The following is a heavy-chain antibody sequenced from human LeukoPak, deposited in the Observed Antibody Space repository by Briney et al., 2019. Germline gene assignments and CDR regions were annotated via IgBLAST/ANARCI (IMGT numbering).Heavy chain of an antibody. V-gene: IGHV3-30-3*01. Sequence: PGGSLRLSCAASGFTFISYAMHWVRQAPGKGLEWVAVISYDGSNKYHADSVEGRFTISRDNSKNTLYLQMNSLRAEDTAVYYCAREGGSYPALYYFDYWGQGTLVTVSS. CDR3: AREGGSYPALYYFDY. D-gene: IGHD1-26*01. CDR1: GFTFISYA. J-gene: IGHJ4*02. CDR2: ISYDGSNK.